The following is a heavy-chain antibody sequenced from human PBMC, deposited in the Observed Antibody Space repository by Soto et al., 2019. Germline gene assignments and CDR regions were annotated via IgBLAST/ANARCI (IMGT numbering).Heavy chain of an antibody. CDR1: GGSVSSNNW. V-gene: IGHV4-4*02. D-gene: IGHD2-15*01. Sequence: PSETLSLTCAVSGGSVSSNNWWNWVRQPPGKGLEWIGEIYHTGATNYNPSLKSRVTISVDKSKDQVSPNLNSVTAADTAVYYCARRGARYSPFDYWGQGTLGTVSS. CDR3: ARRGARYSPFDY. CDR2: IYHTGAT. J-gene: IGHJ4*02.